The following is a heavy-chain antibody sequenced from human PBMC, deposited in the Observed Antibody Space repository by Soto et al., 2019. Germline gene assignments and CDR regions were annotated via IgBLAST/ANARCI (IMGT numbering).Heavy chain of an antibody. J-gene: IGHJ5*02. D-gene: IGHD3-10*01. V-gene: IGHV4-31*03. CDR3: ARVSGNYYGSGSYYPNNWFDP. Sequence: SETLSLTCTVSGGSISSGGYYWSWIRQHPGKGLEWIGYIYYSGSTYYNPSLKSRVTISVDTSKNQFSLKLSSVTAADTAVYYCARVSGNYYGSGSYYPNNWFDPWGQGTLVTVS. CDR1: GGSISSGGYY. CDR2: IYYSGST.